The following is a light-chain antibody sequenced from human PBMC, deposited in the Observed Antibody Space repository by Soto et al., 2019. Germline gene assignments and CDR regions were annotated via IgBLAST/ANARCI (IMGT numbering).Light chain of an antibody. Sequence: TQSPSTLSGSVGDRVTITCRASQGISSWLAWYQQKPGQAPRLLIHGTSSRATGIPDRFSGSGSGTDFTLTINSLGPEDFAVYYCQHFGSSLRTFGQGTKVDIK. J-gene: IGKJ1*01. CDR2: GTS. CDR1: QGISSW. CDR3: QHFGSSLRT. V-gene: IGKV3-20*01.